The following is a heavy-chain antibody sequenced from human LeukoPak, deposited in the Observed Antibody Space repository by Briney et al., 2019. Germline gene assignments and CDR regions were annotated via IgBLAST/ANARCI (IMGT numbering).Heavy chain of an antibody. Sequence: ASVKVSCKASGYTFTGYYMHWVRQAPGQGLEWMGWINPNSGGTNYAQKFQGRVTMTRDTSISTAYMKLSRLRSDDTAVYYCARSGGSCCYFDYWGQGTLVTVSS. CDR2: INPNSGGT. CDR1: GYTFTGYY. CDR3: ARSGGSCCYFDY. V-gene: IGHV1-2*02. J-gene: IGHJ4*02. D-gene: IGHD2-15*01.